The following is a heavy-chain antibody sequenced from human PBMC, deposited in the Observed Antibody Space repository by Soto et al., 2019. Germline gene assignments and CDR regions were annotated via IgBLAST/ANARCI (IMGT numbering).Heavy chain of an antibody. D-gene: IGHD5-12*01. CDR1: GYTFTSYG. CDR2: ISAYNGNT. CDR3: ARDSLATMIFDYYYYGMDV. J-gene: IGHJ6*02. Sequence: QVQLVQSGAEVKKPGASVKVSCKASGYTFTSYGISWVRQAPGQGLEWMGWISAYNGNTNYAQKLQGRVIMTTDTSTSTAYMELRSLRSDDTAVYYCARDSLATMIFDYYYYGMDVWGQGTTVTVSS. V-gene: IGHV1-18*04.